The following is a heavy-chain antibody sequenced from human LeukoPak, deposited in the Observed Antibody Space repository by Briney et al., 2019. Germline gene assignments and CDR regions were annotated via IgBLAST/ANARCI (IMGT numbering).Heavy chain of an antibody. D-gene: IGHD5-24*01. CDR2: IHYSGST. CDR1: GGSISGYY. Sequence: SETLSLTCTVSGGSISGYYWTWTRQPPGEGLEWIGHIHYSGSTNYNPSLKSRVTISLDMSKNQFSLKLSSMTAADTAVYYCARVGGMATSSDAFDIWGQGTMVTVSS. CDR3: ARVGGMATSSDAFDI. J-gene: IGHJ3*02. V-gene: IGHV4-59*12.